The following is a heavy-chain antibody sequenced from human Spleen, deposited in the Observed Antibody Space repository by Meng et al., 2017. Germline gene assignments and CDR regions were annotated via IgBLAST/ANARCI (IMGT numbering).Heavy chain of an antibody. CDR2: ISSRSTYI. Sequence: GESLKISCKGSGYSFTSYWIGWVRQAPGKTLEWVSFISSRSTYIYYADSVKGRFTIFRDNAKNSLYLQMSSLRVEDTAVYYCARDSGGNAGGYWGQGTLVTVSS. V-gene: IGHV3-21*01. CDR1: GYSFTSYW. J-gene: IGHJ4*02. CDR3: ARDSGGNAGGY. D-gene: IGHD4-23*01.